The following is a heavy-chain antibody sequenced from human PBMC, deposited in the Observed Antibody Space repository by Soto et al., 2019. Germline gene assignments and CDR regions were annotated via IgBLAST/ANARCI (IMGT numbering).Heavy chain of an antibody. CDR1: GFTFSTYA. D-gene: IGHD3-16*02. V-gene: IGHV3-23*01. CDR2: LSGSGGTT. J-gene: IGHJ4*02. Sequence: GGSLRLSCAGSGFTFSTYAMSWVRQAPGKGLEWVSGLSGSGGTTYYADSVKGRFTISRDNSKNTLYLQMNSLRAEDTAVYYCAKDLYYGSGSYLTYWGQGTLVTVSS. CDR3: AKDLYYGSGSYLTY.